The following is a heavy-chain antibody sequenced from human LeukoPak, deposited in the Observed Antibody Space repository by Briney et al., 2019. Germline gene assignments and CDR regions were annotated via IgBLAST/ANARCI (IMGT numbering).Heavy chain of an antibody. J-gene: IGHJ4*02. Sequence: GGSLRLSCAASGFNFNNFAMRWVRQAPGKGLEWLSAMTGPADTTYYAESVKGRFTISRDYSKSMVFLQMNSLRVEDTAIYYCAKGAEIDHWGQGTLVTVSS. V-gene: IGHV3-23*01. CDR1: GFNFNNFA. CDR2: MTGPADTT. CDR3: AKGAEIDH.